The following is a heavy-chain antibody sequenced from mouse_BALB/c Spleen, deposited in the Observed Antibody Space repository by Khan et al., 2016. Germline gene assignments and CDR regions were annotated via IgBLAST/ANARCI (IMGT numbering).Heavy chain of an antibody. J-gene: IGHJ2*01. CDR3: TAMINY. D-gene: IGHD2-4*01. CDR2: IRSKANNHAT. Sequence: EVKLEESGGGLVQPGGSMKLSCTASGFTFSDAWMDWVRQSPEKGLEWVAEIRSKANNHATYYAESANGRLTISRDDSKRSLYLQMKNVSDEDTGIYYCTAMINYWGQGTALTVSS. V-gene: IGHV6-6*01. CDR1: GFTFSDAW.